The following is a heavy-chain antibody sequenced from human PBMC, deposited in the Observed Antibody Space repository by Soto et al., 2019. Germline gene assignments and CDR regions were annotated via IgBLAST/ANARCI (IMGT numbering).Heavy chain of an antibody. CDR1: GDSMSNLYYF. J-gene: IGHJ5*02. CDR2: SYKSATT. V-gene: IGHV4-30-4*01. D-gene: IGHD1-20*01. CDR3: ARGRYCLTGRCFPNWFNA. Sequence: KTXETLSLPCSVSGDSMSNLYYFWAWIRQPPGQALEYIVYSYKSATTYYNPSFESRVAISVDTSKSQFSLNVTSVTAADTAVYFCARGRYCLTGRCFPNWFNAWGQGALVTVSS.